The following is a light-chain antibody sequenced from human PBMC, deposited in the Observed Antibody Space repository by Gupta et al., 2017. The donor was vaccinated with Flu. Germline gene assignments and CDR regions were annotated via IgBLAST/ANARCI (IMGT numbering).Light chain of an antibody. J-gene: IGLJ1*01. Sequence: ITISCSGTSTDIGAYNSVSWFQQLPGEVPKLLIYEVSNRPSGISDRFSGSKSGNTASLTISGLQAEDEADYYCASYTRNSTPYAFGTGTTVTVL. CDR2: EVS. V-gene: IGLV2-14*01. CDR1: STDIGAYNS. CDR3: ASYTRNSTPYA.